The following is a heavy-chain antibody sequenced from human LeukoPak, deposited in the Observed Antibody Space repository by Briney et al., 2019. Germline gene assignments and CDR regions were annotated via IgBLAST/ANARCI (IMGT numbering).Heavy chain of an antibody. Sequence: PSETLSLTCAVYGGSFSGYYWSWIRQPPGKGLEWIGEINHSGSTNYNPSLKSRVTISVDTSKNQFSLKLSSVTAADTAVYYCARLYSSGWLNTYYYYGMDVWGQGTTVTVSS. D-gene: IGHD6-19*01. CDR1: GGSFSGYY. CDR2: INHSGST. V-gene: IGHV4-34*01. J-gene: IGHJ6*02. CDR3: ARLYSSGWLNTYYYYGMDV.